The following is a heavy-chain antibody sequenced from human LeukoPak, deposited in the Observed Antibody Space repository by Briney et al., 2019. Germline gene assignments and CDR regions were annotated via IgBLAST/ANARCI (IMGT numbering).Heavy chain of an antibody. D-gene: IGHD1-26*01. Sequence: GGSLRLSCAASGFTFSSYWMHWVRQAPGEGLVWVSRINTDGSTTNYADSMKGRFTISRDNAENTLYLQLNSLRAEDTAVYYCAKAGSYRFDAWGQGTLVTVSS. CDR1: GFTFSSYW. CDR2: INTDGSTT. J-gene: IGHJ4*02. V-gene: IGHV3-74*01. CDR3: AKAGSYRFDA.